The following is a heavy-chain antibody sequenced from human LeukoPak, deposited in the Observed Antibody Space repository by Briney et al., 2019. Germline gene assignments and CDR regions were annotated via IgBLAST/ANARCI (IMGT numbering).Heavy chain of an antibody. CDR3: ARDLTYYDILTGLAQRGMDV. CDR2: ISSSSSYI. D-gene: IGHD3-9*01. J-gene: IGHJ6*02. Sequence: SGGSLRLSCAASGFTFSSYSMNWVRQAPGKGLEWVSSISSSSSYIYYADSVKGRFTISRDNAKNSLYLQMNSLRAEDTAVYYCARDLTYYDILTGLAQRGMDVWGQGTTVTVSS. V-gene: IGHV3-21*01. CDR1: GFTFSSYS.